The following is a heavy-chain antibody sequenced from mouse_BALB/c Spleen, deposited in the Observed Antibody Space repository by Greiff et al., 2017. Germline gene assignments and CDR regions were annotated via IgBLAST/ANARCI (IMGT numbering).Heavy chain of an antibody. CDR2: INPNNGGT. Sequence: EVKLQESGPELVKPGASVKIPCKASGYTFTDYNMDWVKQSHGKSLEWIGDINPNNGGTIYNQKFKGKATLTVDKSSSTAYMELRSLTSEDTAVYYCARGGGLGEDYYGSHFDYWGQGTTLTVSS. V-gene: IGHV1-18*01. D-gene: IGHD1-2*01. CDR1: GYTFTDYN. CDR3: ARGGGLGEDYYGSHFDY. J-gene: IGHJ2*01.